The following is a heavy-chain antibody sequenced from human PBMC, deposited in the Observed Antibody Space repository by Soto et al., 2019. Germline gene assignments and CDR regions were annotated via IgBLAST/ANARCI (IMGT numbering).Heavy chain of an antibody. D-gene: IGHD2-2*01. V-gene: IGHV3-15*01. CDR1: GFTFSNVW. CDR3: ITDTYDFDY. J-gene: IGHJ4*02. Sequence: PGGSLRLSCAASGFTFSNVWMSWVRQAPGKGLEWVGRIKSKSDGGTSEYAAPVKGRFTISRDDSKNTLYLQMNSLKTEDTALYYCITDTYDFDYWRQGTLVTVSS. CDR2: IKSKSDGGTS.